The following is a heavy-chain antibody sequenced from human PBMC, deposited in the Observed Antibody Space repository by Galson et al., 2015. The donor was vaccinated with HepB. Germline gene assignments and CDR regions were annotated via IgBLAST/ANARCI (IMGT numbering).Heavy chain of an antibody. CDR1: GGSISSYY. J-gene: IGHJ5*02. Sequence: ETLSLTCPVSGGSISSYYWSWIRQPPGKGLEWIGYIYYSGSTNYNPSLKSRVTISVDTSKNQFSLKLSSVTAADTAVYYCARGIGHMITFGGVTTRTSFWFDPWGQGTLVTVSS. V-gene: IGHV4-59*12. CDR3: ARGIGHMITFGGVTTRTSFWFDP. D-gene: IGHD3-16*01. CDR2: IYYSGST.